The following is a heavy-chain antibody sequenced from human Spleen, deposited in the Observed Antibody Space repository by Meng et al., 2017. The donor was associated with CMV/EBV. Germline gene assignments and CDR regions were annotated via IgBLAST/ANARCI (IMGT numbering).Heavy chain of an antibody. CDR2: TYYRSKWYN. J-gene: IGHJ4*02. CDR1: GDSVSSNSAA. V-gene: IGHV6-1*01. Sequence: VQLRRSGPGCGTPSHTLSLTGAISGDSVSSNSAAWTCIRQSSSRGLEWLGRTYYRSKWYNDYAVSVKSRITINPDTSKNQFSLQLNSVSPEDTAVYYCARDHLGFDYWGQGTLVTVSS. CDR3: ARDHLGFDY. D-gene: IGHD7-27*01.